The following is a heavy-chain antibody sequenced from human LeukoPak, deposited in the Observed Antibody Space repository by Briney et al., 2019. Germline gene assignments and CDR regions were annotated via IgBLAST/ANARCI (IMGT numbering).Heavy chain of an antibody. CDR1: GYSFTSYW. D-gene: IGHD2-2*02. J-gene: IGHJ3*02. CDR3: ARRVKLGYCSSTSCFTLPDAFDI. CDR2: NDPSDSYT. Sequence: GESLKISCKGSGYSFTSYWISWVRQMPGKGLEWKGRNDPSDSYTNYSPSFQGHVTISADKSISTAYLQWSSLKASDTAMYYCARRVKLGYCSSTSCFTLPDAFDIWGQGTMVTVSS. V-gene: IGHV5-10-1*01.